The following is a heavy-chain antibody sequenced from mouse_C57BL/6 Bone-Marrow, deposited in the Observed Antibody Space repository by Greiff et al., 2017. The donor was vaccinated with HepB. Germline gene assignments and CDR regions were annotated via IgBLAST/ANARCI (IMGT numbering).Heavy chain of an antibody. D-gene: IGHD1-1*01. CDR1: GYTFTEYT. CDR2: FYPGSGSI. V-gene: IGHV1-62-2*01. CDR3: ARHEGGNYGSSYSAWFAY. Sequence: QVQLQQSGAELVKPGASVKLSCKASGYTFTEYTIHWVKQRSGQGLEWIGWFYPGSGSIKYNEKFKDKATLTADKSSSTVYMELSRLKSEDSAVYFCARHEGGNYGSSYSAWFAYWGQGTLVTVSA. J-gene: IGHJ3*01.